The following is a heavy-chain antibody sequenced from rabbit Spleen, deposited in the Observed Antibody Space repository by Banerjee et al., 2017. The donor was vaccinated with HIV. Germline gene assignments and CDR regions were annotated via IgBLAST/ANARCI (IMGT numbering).Heavy chain of an antibody. D-gene: IGHD1-1*01. Sequence: QEQLVESGGGLVQPEGSLALTCKASGFSFSSSDYICWVRQAPGKGLEWIGCIYSDFSGSTAYANWAKGRFTVSKTSSTTVTLQMTRLTAADTATYFCARDTSSSFSSYGMDLWGQGTLVTVS. J-gene: IGHJ6*01. V-gene: IGHV1S45*01. CDR2: IYSDFSGST. CDR3: ARDTSSSFSSYGMDL. CDR1: GFSFSSSDY.